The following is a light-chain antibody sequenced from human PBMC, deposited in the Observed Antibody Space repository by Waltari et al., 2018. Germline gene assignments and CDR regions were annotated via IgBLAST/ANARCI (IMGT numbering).Light chain of an antibody. CDR3: QTGGHGTWV. CDR2: INSDGSH. CDR1: RWHSSKI. Sequence: QLVLTQSPSASASLGASVKPTCTLDRWHSSKIVAWLQQQPEEGPRYLMKINSDGSHSKGDEIPDRFSGSSSGAERYLTISSVQSEDEADYYCQTGGHGTWVFGGGTKLTVL. J-gene: IGLJ3*02. V-gene: IGLV4-69*01.